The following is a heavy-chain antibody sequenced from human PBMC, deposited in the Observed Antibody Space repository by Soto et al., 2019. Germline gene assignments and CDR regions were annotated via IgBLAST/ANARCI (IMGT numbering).Heavy chain of an antibody. Sequence: ASVKVSCKASGYTFTSYDINWVRQATGQGLEWMGWMNPNSGNTGYAQKFQGRVTMTRNTSISTAYMELSSLRSEDTAVYYCARFGYCSGGSCYYYCGMDVWGQGTTVTVSS. D-gene: IGHD2-15*01. J-gene: IGHJ6*02. V-gene: IGHV1-8*01. CDR3: ARFGYCSGGSCYYYCGMDV. CDR1: GYTFTSYD. CDR2: MNPNSGNT.